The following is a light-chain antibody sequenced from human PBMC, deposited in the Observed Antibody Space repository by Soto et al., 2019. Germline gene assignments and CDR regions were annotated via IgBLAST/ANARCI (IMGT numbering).Light chain of an antibody. Sequence: EIVLTQSPGTLSLSPGERATLSCRASQSVSSIYLAWYQQKPGQAPRLLIYRASSRATGIPDRFSGSGSGTDFPLTSRRLEPEDFAVYYCQQYGGSPPYTFGQGTKLEIK. V-gene: IGKV3-20*01. CDR1: QSVSSIY. CDR2: RAS. CDR3: QQYGGSPPYT. J-gene: IGKJ2*01.